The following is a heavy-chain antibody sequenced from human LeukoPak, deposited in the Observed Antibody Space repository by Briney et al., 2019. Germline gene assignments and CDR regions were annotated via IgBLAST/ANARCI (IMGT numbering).Heavy chain of an antibody. CDR2: ISWNSGSI. Sequence: GGSLRLSCAASGFTFDDYAMHWVRQAPGKGLEWVSGISWNSGSIGYADSVKGRFTISRDNAKNSLYLQMNSLRAEDTAVYYCARTYYYDSSGYYGDYWGQGTLVTVSS. CDR3: ARTYYYDSSGYYGDY. J-gene: IGHJ4*02. CDR1: GFTFDDYA. V-gene: IGHV3-9*01. D-gene: IGHD3-22*01.